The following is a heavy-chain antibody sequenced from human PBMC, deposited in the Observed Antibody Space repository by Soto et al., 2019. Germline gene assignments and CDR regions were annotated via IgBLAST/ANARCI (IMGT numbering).Heavy chain of an antibody. J-gene: IGHJ4*02. Sequence: EVQLVESGGGLVKPGGSLRLSCAASGFTFSSYSMNWVRQAPGKGLEWVSSISSSSSYIYYADSVKGRFTISRDNAKNSLYLQMNSPRAEDTAVYYCARGRGQPYYFDYWGQGTLVTVSS. CDR2: ISSSSSYI. V-gene: IGHV3-21*01. D-gene: IGHD3-10*01. CDR1: GFTFSSYS. CDR3: ARGRGQPYYFDY.